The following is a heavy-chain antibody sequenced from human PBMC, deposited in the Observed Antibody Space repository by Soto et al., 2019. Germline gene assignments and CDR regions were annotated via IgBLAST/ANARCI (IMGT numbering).Heavy chain of an antibody. CDR3: ARNGSPNRDDHSNYKY. V-gene: IGHV1-3*01. J-gene: IGHJ4*02. D-gene: IGHD4-4*01. CDR1: GYTFTSYA. Sequence: QVQLVQSGAEVKKPGASVKVSCKASGYTFTSYAMHWVRQAPGQRLEWMGWINAGNGNAEFSQKFQGRVTITRDTSANTAYMELSSLRSEDTAVYYCARNGSPNRDDHSNYKYWCQGTLVTVSS. CDR2: INAGNGNA.